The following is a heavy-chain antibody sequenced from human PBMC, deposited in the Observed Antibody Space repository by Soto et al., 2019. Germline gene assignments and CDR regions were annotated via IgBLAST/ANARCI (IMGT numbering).Heavy chain of an antibody. D-gene: IGHD3-10*01. Sequence: EVQLVESGGGLVKTGGSLRLSCAASGFTFSNAWMNWFRQAPGKGLEWVGRIKSKSDGESMDYAAPVRGRFTISRDDSKNMLFLQMRSLRAEDTAVYYCTTDRDYYGSGSFFDNWGQGTLVTVSS. V-gene: IGHV3-15*07. CDR3: TTDRDYYGSGSFFDN. CDR1: GFTFSNAW. CDR2: IKSKSDGESM. J-gene: IGHJ4*02.